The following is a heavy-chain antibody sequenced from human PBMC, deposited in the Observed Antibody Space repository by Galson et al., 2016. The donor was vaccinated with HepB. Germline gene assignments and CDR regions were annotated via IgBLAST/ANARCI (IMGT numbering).Heavy chain of an antibody. V-gene: IGHV3-23*01. J-gene: IGHJ6*01. CDR2: ISGSGGST. CDR3: AKDLGFLEWLFFDSYYYAGMDV. Sequence: SLRLSCAASGFTFSSYAMSWVRQAPGKELEWVSAISGSGGSTYYADSVKGRFTISRDNSKNTLYLQMNSLRAADAAVYYCAKDLGFLEWLFFDSYYYAGMDVGGQGTAVTVAS. CDR1: GFTFSSYA. D-gene: IGHD3-3*01.